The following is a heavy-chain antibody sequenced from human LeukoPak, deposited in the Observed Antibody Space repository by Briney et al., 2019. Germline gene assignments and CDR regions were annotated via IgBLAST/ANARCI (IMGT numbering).Heavy chain of an antibody. CDR1: GGSISSSSYY. Sequence: PSETLSLTCTVSGGSISSSSYYWGWIRQPPGKGLEWIGSIYYSGSTYYNPSLKSRVTISVDTSKNQFSLKLSSVTAADTAVYYCAREGSLTATSDYWGQGTLVTVSS. CDR2: IYYSGST. V-gene: IGHV4-39*07. D-gene: IGHD2-21*02. J-gene: IGHJ4*02. CDR3: AREGSLTATSDY.